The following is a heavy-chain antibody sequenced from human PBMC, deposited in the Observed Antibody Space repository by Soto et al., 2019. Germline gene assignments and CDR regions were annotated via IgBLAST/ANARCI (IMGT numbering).Heavy chain of an antibody. V-gene: IGHV3-30-3*01. CDR2: ISYDGSNK. D-gene: IGHD4-17*01. CDR1: GFTFSSYA. CDR3: ARDNSTVTRDNYYYYGMDV. J-gene: IGHJ6*02. Sequence: QVQLVESGGGVVQPGRSLRLSCAASGFTFSSYAMHWVRQAPGKGLEWVAVISYDGSNKYYADSVKGRFTISRDNSKNTLYLQMNSLRAEDTAVYYCARDNSTVTRDNYYYYGMDVWGQGTTVTVSS.